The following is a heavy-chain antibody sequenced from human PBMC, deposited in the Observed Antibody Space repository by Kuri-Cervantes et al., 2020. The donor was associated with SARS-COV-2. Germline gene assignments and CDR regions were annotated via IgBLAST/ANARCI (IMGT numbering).Heavy chain of an antibody. J-gene: IGHJ4*02. CDR2: INAGNGNT. D-gene: IGHD3-10*01. CDR1: GGTFSSYA. V-gene: IGHV1-3*01. CDR3: ARGGEILLWFGELSPKYFDY. Sequence: ASVKVSCKASGGTFSSYAISWVRQAPGQGLEWMGWINAGNGNTKYSQKFQGRVTITRDTSASTAYMELSSLRSEDTAVYYCARGGEILLWFGELSPKYFDYWGQGTLVTVSS.